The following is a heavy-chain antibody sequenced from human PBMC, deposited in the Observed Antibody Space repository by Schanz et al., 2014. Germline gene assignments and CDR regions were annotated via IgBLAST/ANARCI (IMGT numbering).Heavy chain of an antibody. Sequence: EVQLAESGGGLVQPGGSLRLSCAASGFIFGSSVMAWVRQAPGKGLEWVSALSEGGGGTHYADSVRGRFTISSDSSKNTLYLQMSSLRADDTAVYYCAKAADWPVTRFDPWGQGTLVTVSS. V-gene: IGHV3-23*04. J-gene: IGHJ5*02. CDR2: LSEGGGGT. CDR3: AKAADWPVTRFDP. D-gene: IGHD3-9*01. CDR1: GFIFGSSV.